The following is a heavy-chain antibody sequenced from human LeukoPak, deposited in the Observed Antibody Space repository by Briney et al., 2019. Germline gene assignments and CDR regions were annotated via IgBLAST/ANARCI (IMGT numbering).Heavy chain of an antibody. Sequence: SETLSLTCTVSGGSISSYYWSWIRQPPGKGLEWIGYIYYSGSTNYNPSLKSRVTISVDTSKNQFSLKLSSVTAADTAVYYCARALIAAAGYFDYWGQGTLVTVSS. V-gene: IGHV4-59*01. D-gene: IGHD6-13*01. J-gene: IGHJ4*02. CDR3: ARALIAAAGYFDY. CDR2: IYYSGST. CDR1: GGSISSYY.